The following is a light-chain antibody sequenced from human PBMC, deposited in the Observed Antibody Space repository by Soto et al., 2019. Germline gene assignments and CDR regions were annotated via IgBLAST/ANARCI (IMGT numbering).Light chain of an antibody. Sequence: QSALTQPASVSGSPGQSIAISCTGTSSDFGAYNYVSWYQQHPAKAPKLMIYDVTNRPSGVSDRFSGSKSGNTASLTISGLQAEDEADYYRISYTTSSTYVFGSGTKVTVL. CDR3: ISYTTSSTYV. V-gene: IGLV2-14*01. CDR1: SSDFGAYNY. J-gene: IGLJ1*01. CDR2: DVT.